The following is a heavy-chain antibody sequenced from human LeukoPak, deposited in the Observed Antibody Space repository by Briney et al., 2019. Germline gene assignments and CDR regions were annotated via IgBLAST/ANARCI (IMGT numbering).Heavy chain of an antibody. J-gene: IGHJ5*02. Sequence: SETLSLTCTVSGGSISISSYYWGWIRQPPGKGLEWIGGIYYSGSTYYNPSLKSRVTISVDTSKNQFSLKLSSVTAADTAVYYCARHLEKDIVPDWFDPWGQGTLVTVSS. CDR2: IYYSGST. CDR3: ARHLEKDIVPDWFDP. D-gene: IGHD2-8*01. CDR1: GGSISISSYY. V-gene: IGHV4-39*01.